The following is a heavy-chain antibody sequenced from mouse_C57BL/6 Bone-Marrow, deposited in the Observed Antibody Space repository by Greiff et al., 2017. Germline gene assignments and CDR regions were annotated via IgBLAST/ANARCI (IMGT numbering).Heavy chain of an antibody. CDR3: AREGDGYLYYFDY. CDR1: GYTFTDHT. Sequence: LQESDAELVKPGASVKISCKVSGYTFTDHTIHWMKQRPEQGLEWIGYIYPRDGSTKYNEKFKGKATLTADKSSSTAYMQLNSLTSEDSAVYFCAREGDGYLYYFDYWGQGTTLTVSS. J-gene: IGHJ2*01. D-gene: IGHD2-3*01. V-gene: IGHV1-78*01. CDR2: IYPRDGST.